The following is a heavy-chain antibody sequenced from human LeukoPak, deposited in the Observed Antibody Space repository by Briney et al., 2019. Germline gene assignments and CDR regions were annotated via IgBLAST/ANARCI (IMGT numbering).Heavy chain of an antibody. D-gene: IGHD1-26*01. CDR3: ARGYSGSYFDY. Sequence: SETLSLTCSVSGGSISSYYWSWIRQPPGKGLEWVGYIYYSGSTNYNPSLKSRVTISVDTSKNQFSLKLSSVTAADTAVYYCARGYSGSYFDYWGQGTLVTVSA. J-gene: IGHJ4*02. CDR2: IYYSGST. V-gene: IGHV4-59*08. CDR1: GGSISSYY.